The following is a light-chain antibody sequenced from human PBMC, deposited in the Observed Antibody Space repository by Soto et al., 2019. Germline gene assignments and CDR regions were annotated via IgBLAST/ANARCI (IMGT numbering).Light chain of an antibody. CDR2: EVS. CDR1: SSDVGGYNY. Sequence: QSVLTQPASVSGSPGQSSTISCTGTSSDVGGYNYVSWYQQHPGKAPKLMIYEVSNRPSGVSNRFPGSKSGNTASLTISGLQAEDEADYYCSSYTSSSTPLYVFGTGTKVTVL. CDR3: SSYTSSSTPLYV. V-gene: IGLV2-14*01. J-gene: IGLJ1*01.